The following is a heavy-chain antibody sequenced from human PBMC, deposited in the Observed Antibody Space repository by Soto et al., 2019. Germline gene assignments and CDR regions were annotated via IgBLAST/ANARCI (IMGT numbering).Heavy chain of an antibody. CDR3: ARAGGYSGYDYGMDV. Sequence: EVQLVESGGGLVQPGGSLRLSCAASGFTFSSYWMHWVRQAPGKGLVWVSRINSDGSSTSYADSVKGRFTISRDNAKNTLYLQMNSLRAEDTAVYYCARAGGYSGYDYGMDVWGQGTTVTVSS. V-gene: IGHV3-74*01. CDR2: INSDGSST. D-gene: IGHD5-12*01. J-gene: IGHJ6*02. CDR1: GFTFSSYW.